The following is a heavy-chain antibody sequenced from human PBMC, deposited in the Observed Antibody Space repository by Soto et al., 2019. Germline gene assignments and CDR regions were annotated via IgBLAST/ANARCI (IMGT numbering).Heavy chain of an antibody. CDR3: ARDVITICGVVGTYYYYGMDV. V-gene: IGHV3-21*01. CDR2: ISSSSSYI. CDR1: GFTFSSYS. J-gene: IGHJ6*02. D-gene: IGHD3-3*01. Sequence: GESLKISCAASGFTFSSYSMNWVRQAPGKGLEWVSSISSSSSYIYYADSVKGRFTISRDNAKNSLYLQMNSLRAEDTAVYYCARDVITICGVVGTYYYYGMDVWGQGTTVTVSS.